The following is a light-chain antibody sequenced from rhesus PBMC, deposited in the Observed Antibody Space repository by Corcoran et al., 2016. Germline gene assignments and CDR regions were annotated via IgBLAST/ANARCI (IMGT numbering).Light chain of an antibody. CDR1: QGISNW. Sequence: DIQMTQSPSSLAASVGDRVLITRRASQGISNWLAWYQQKPGKAPNLLFYRPSKLETGVPSRFSASGSGTEFTHTIGTLQPEDITRYYCQQHDNSPTLTFGGGTKVEIE. J-gene: IGKJ4*01. CDR3: QQHDNSPTLT. V-gene: IGKV1-69*01. CDR2: RPS.